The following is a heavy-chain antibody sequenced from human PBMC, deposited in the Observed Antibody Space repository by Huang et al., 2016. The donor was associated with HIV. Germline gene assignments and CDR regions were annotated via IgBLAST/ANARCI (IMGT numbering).Heavy chain of an antibody. CDR3: ARVRMPSDGDCPTHTFDL. V-gene: IGHV4-34*01. J-gene: IGHJ4*02. CDR2: LNHTGST. CDR1: GGSLSGSY. Sequence: QVQLQQWGAGLLKPSETLSLTCGVVGGSLSGSYWSWIRQHPGKGLEWIVELNHTGSTNYNPSLKTRVCRSPYTSKNQFSLRLTSVTAADTAVYFCARVRMPSDGDCPTHTFDLWGQGSLVTVSS. D-gene: IGHD2-21*02.